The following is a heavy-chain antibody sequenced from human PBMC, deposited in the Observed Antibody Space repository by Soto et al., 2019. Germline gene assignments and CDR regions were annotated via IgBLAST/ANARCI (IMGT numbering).Heavy chain of an antibody. J-gene: IGHJ4*02. CDR1: GGSFSGYY. CDR2: INHSGST. D-gene: IGHD3-3*01. CDR3: ASGYPGFLAWSGYYRHPYYFDY. V-gene: IGHV4-34*01. Sequence: SETLSLTCAVYGGSFSGYYWSWIRQPPGKGLKWIVEINHSGSTNYNPSLKSRVTVSVDTSKNQFSLKLSSVTAADTAVYYCASGYPGFLAWSGYYRHPYYFDYWGQGTLVTVSS.